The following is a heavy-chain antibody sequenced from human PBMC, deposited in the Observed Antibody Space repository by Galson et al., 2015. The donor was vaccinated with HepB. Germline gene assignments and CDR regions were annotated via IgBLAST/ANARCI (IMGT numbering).Heavy chain of an antibody. CDR2: ISAYNGNT. CDR1: GYTFTSYG. Sequence: SVKVSCKASGYTFTSYGISWVRQAPGQGLEWMGWISAYNGNTNYAQKLQGRVTMTTDTSTSTAYMELRSLRSDDTAVYYCARDSDYRCGGDCYSSFYYYYGMDVWGQGTTVTVSS. D-gene: IGHD2-21*02. J-gene: IGHJ6*02. CDR3: ARDSDYRCGGDCYSSFYYYYGMDV. V-gene: IGHV1-18*04.